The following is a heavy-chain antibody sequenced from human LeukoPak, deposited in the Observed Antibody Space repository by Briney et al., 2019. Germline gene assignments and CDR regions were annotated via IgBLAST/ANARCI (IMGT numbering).Heavy chain of an antibody. Sequence: GGSLRLSCAASGFTFSSYWMSWVRQAPGKGLEWEANIKQDGSEKYYVDSVKGRFTISRDNAKNSLYLQMNSLRAEDTAVYYCARERDYGDYYFDYWGQGTLVTVSS. CDR3: ARERDYGDYYFDY. J-gene: IGHJ4*02. CDR1: GFTFSSYW. CDR2: IKQDGSEK. V-gene: IGHV3-7*01. D-gene: IGHD4-17*01.